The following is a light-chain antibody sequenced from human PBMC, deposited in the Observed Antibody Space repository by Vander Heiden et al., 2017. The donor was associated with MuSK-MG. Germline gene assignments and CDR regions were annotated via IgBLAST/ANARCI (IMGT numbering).Light chain of an antibody. CDR1: SSNIGSNT. CDR2: SNN. Sequence: QSVLTQPPSASGTPGQRVTISCSGSSSNIGSNTVNWYQQLPGTAPKLFIYSNNQRPSGVPDRFSGSKSGTSASLAIRGLQSEEEADYYCAAWDDSLNGPVFGGGTKLTVL. V-gene: IGLV1-44*01. CDR3: AAWDDSLNGPV. J-gene: IGLJ2*01.